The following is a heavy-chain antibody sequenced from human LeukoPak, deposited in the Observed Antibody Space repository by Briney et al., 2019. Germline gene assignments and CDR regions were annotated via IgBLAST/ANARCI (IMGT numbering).Heavy chain of an antibody. D-gene: IGHD5-24*01. V-gene: IGHV1-2*02. Sequence: ASVKVSCKASGYTFTRYYLHWVRQAPGQGLEWMGWINPNSGGTNYAQKFQGRVTMTRDTSITTAYMELSRLRSDDTAFYYCARGDVYNDYWGQGTLVTVSS. J-gene: IGHJ4*02. CDR1: GYTFTRYY. CDR3: ARGDVYNDY. CDR2: INPNSGGT.